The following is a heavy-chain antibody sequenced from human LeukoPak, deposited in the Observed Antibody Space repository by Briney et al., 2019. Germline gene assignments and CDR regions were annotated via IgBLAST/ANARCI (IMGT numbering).Heavy chain of an antibody. CDR2: IKTDGSST. Sequence: GGSLRLSCAASGFTFSSYWMDWVRHAPGKGLVWVSRIKTDGSSTDYADSVKGRFTISRDNAKNTMYLQMNSLRAEDTAVYYCARGVSGTGPDIWGLGTMVTVSS. J-gene: IGHJ3*02. V-gene: IGHV3-74*01. D-gene: IGHD5/OR15-5a*01. CDR3: ARGVSGTGPDI. CDR1: GFTFSSYW.